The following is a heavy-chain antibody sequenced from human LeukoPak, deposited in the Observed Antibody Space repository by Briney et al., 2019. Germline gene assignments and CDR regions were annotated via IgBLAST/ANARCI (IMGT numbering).Heavy chain of an antibody. J-gene: IGHJ3*02. CDR2: VSSSGSTI. CDR3: ARRRVNQLHDAFDI. Sequence: GGSLRLSCAASGFTFSDYYMSWIRQAPGKGLEWVSYVSSSGSTIYYADSVKGRFTISRDNAKNSLYLQMNSLRAEDTAVYYCARRRVNQLHDAFDIWGQGTMVTVSS. V-gene: IGHV3-11*01. D-gene: IGHD2-2*01. CDR1: GFTFSDYY.